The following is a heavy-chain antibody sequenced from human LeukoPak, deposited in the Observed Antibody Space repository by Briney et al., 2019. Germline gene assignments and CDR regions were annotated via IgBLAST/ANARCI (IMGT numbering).Heavy chain of an antibody. J-gene: IGHJ6*03. CDR1: GGSISSYY. Sequence: SETLSLTCTVSGGSISSYYWSWIRQPAGKGLEWIGRIYTSGSTNYNPSLKSRVTMSVDTSKNQFSLKLSSVTAADTAVYYCARDEGFGGLEDYYYMDVWGKGTTVTISS. D-gene: IGHD3-10*01. V-gene: IGHV4-4*07. CDR3: ARDEGFGGLEDYYYMDV. CDR2: IYTSGST.